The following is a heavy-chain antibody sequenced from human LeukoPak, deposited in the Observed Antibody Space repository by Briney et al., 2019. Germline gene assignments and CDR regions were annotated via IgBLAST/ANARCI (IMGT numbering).Heavy chain of an antibody. CDR2: IIPIFGTA. V-gene: IGHV1-69*13. Sequence: SVKVSCKASGGTFSSYAISWVRQAPGQGLEWMGGIIPIFGTANYAQKFQGRVTITADEPTSTAYMELSSLRSEDTAVYYCAIVPSGYGGYTNYYYYGMDVWGQGTTVTVSS. CDR1: GGTFSSYA. CDR3: AIVPSGYGGYTNYYYYGMDV. J-gene: IGHJ6*02. D-gene: IGHD5-12*01.